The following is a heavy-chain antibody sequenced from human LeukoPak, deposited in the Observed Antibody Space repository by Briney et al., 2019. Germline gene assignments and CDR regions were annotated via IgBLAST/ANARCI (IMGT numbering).Heavy chain of an antibody. J-gene: IGHJ4*02. D-gene: IGHD3-10*01. CDR1: GFTFSSYA. Sequence: GGSLRLSCAASGFTFSSYAMSWVRQAPGEGLEWVSAISASGGSTYYADSVKGRFTISRDNSKNTLYLQMNSLRAEDTAVYYCAKRPGRGIYFDYWGQGTLVTVSS. V-gene: IGHV3-23*01. CDR2: ISASGGST. CDR3: AKRPGRGIYFDY.